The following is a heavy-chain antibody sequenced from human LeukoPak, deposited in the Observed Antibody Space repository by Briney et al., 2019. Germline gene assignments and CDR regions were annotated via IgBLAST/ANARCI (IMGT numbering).Heavy chain of an antibody. CDR3: ARHQIGYCSSTSCPRKYYYYMDV. D-gene: IGHD2-2*01. Sequence: SETLSLTCAVYGGSFSGYYWSWIRQPPGKGLEWIGEINHSGSTNYNPSLKSRVTISVDTSKNQFSLKLSSVTAEDTAVYYCARHQIGYCSSTSCPRKYYYYMDVWGKGTTVTISS. CDR1: GGSFSGYY. J-gene: IGHJ6*03. V-gene: IGHV4-34*01. CDR2: INHSGST.